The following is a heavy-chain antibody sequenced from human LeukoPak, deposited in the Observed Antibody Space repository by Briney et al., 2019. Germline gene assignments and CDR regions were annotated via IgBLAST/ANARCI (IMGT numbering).Heavy chain of an antibody. CDR1: GYTFTSYA. J-gene: IGHJ6*02. CDR3: ARGPYYYYGMDV. Sequence: ASVKVSCKASGYTFTSYAMHWVRQAPGQRLEWMGWINAGNGNTKYSQKFQGWVTMTRDTSISTAYMELSRLRSDDTAVYYCARGPYYYYGMDVWGQGTTVTVSS. CDR2: INAGNGNT. V-gene: IGHV1-3*01.